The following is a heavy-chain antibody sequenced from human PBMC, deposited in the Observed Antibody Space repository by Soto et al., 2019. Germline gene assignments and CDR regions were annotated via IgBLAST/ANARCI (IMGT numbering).Heavy chain of an antibody. Sequence: EVQVLESGGGLVQPGGSLRLSCVGSGFTFSSYDMSWVRQAPGKGLEWVSGVSASGSITSYADSAKGRFTISRDNAKNAMYLQMNSLRAEDTAVYYCAKGHCSGGRCYRGFDYWGQGTLVTVSS. D-gene: IGHD2-15*01. J-gene: IGHJ4*02. V-gene: IGHV3-23*01. CDR2: VSASGSIT. CDR1: GFTFSSYD. CDR3: AKGHCSGGRCYRGFDY.